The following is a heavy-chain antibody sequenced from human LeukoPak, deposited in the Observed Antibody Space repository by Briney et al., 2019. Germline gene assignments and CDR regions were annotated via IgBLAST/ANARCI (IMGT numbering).Heavy chain of an antibody. CDR3: AKLCSGGSCYWNY. CDR1: GFTFSSYA. V-gene: IGHV3-23*01. D-gene: IGHD2-15*01. Sequence: GASPRLSCAAAGFTFSSYAMSWVRQAPGKGLEWVSHISASGRTTDYADSVKGRFTISRDNSKNTVYLQMNSLRAEDTAVYYCAKLCSGGSCYWNYWGQGTLVTVSS. CDR2: ISASGRTT. J-gene: IGHJ4*02.